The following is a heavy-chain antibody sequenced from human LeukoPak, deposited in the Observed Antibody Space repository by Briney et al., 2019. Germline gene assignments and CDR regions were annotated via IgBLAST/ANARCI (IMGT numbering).Heavy chain of an antibody. V-gene: IGHV4-34*01. CDR3: ARLLNYYDSSEASFDY. Sequence: PSETLSLTCAVYGGSFSGYYWSWLRQPPGKGLEWIGEINHSGSTNYNPSLKSRVTISVDTSKNQYSLKLSSVTAADTAVYYCARLLNYYDSSEASFDYWGQGTLVTVSS. J-gene: IGHJ4*02. D-gene: IGHD3-22*01. CDR2: INHSGST. CDR1: GGSFSGYY.